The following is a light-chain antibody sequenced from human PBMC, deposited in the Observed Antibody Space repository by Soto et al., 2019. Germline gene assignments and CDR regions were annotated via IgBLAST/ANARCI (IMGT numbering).Light chain of an antibody. V-gene: IGKV2-28*01. Sequence: DIVMTQSPLSLSVTPGEPASISCKSSQSLLQSNGYNYLDWYLQKPGQSPQLLIYLGSSRASGVPDRISGSGSGTDFTLRISRVEAEDVGVYYCMETLHTPRMYTFGQGTKVEIK. CDR2: LGS. CDR3: METLHTPRMYT. CDR1: QSLLQSNGYNY. J-gene: IGKJ2*01.